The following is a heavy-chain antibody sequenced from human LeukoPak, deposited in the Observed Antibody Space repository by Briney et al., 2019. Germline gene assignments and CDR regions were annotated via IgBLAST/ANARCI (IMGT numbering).Heavy chain of an antibody. Sequence: GGPLRLSCAASGFTFSSYAMSWVRQAPGKGLEWVSVISGSGSSPYYADSVKGRFTISRDNSKNTLFLQMNSLRAEDTAVYYCAKHRENYGDSCLDDNWGQGTLVTVSS. D-gene: IGHD4-17*01. J-gene: IGHJ4*02. V-gene: IGHV3-23*01. CDR3: AKHRENYGDSCLDDN. CDR2: ISGSGSSP. CDR1: GFTFSSYA.